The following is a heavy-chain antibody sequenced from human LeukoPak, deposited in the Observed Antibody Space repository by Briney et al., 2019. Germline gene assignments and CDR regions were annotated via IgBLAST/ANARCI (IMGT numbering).Heavy chain of an antibody. J-gene: IGHJ6*02. CDR3: ARDSPDGYCSSTSCLPSYGMDV. V-gene: IGHV1-2*02. CDR2: ISPNRGGT. CDR1: GYSVTGYY. D-gene: IGHD2-2*03. Sequence: ASVQVSCKASGYSVTGYYMHWVRQDPGPGLEWMGWISPNRGGTKYAQKFQGRVTMTRDTSISTAYMELSRLRSDDTAVYYCARDSPDGYCSSTSCLPSYGMDVWGQGTTVTVSS.